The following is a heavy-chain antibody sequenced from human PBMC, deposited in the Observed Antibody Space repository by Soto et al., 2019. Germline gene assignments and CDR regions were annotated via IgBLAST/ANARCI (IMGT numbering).Heavy chain of an antibody. J-gene: IGHJ4*02. V-gene: IGHV3-30*03. CDR2: ISYDGSNK. CDR3: AREKRYSYYFDY. CDR1: GFTFSSYG. Sequence: GGSLRLSCAASGFTFSSYGMHWVRQAPGKGLEWVAVISYDGSNKYYADSVKGRFTISRDNSKNTLYLQMNSLRAEDTAVYYCAREKRYSYYFDYWGQGTLVTVSS. D-gene: IGHD5-18*01.